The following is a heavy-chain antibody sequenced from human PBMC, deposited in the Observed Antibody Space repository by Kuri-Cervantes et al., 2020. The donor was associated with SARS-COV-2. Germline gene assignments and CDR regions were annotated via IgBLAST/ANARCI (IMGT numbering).Heavy chain of an antibody. CDR1: GFTFTSSA. CDR3: ARVGIVVVVAAIPDWFDP. D-gene: IGHD2-15*01. Sequence: SVKVSCKASGFTFTSSAMQWVRQARGQRLEWIGWIVVGSGNTNYAQKFQERVTITRDMSTSTAYMELSSLRSEDTAVYYCARVGIVVVVAAIPDWFDPWGQGTLVTDSS. CDR2: IVVGSGNT. J-gene: IGHJ5*02. V-gene: IGHV1-58*02.